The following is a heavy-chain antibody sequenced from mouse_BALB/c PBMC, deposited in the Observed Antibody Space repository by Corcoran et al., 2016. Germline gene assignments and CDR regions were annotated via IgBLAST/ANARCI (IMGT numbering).Heavy chain of an antibody. J-gene: IGHJ2*01. CDR1: GFNIKDYY. CDR3: ARVSTGYYFDY. V-gene: IGHV14-1*02. D-gene: IGHD2-1*01. Sequence: EVQLQQSGAELVRPGALVKLSCKASGFNIKDYYMHWVKQRPEQGLEWIGWIDPENGNTIYDPKFQGKASITADTSSNTADLQLSSLTSEDTAVDYCARVSTGYYFDYWGQGTTLTVSS. CDR2: IDPENGNT.